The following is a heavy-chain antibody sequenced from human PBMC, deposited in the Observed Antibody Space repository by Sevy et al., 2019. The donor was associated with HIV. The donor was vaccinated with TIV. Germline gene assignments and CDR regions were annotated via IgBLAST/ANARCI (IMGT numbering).Heavy chain of an antibody. Sequence: ASMKVSCKASGGTFSSYAISWVRQAPGQGLEWMGGIIPIFGTANYAQKFQGRVTITADKSTSTAYMELSSLRSEDTAVYYCAMGWASTVTTLYYYMDVWGKGTTVTVSS. CDR1: GGTFSSYA. J-gene: IGHJ6*03. D-gene: IGHD4-17*01. CDR2: IIPIFGTA. CDR3: AMGWASTVTTLYYYMDV. V-gene: IGHV1-69*06.